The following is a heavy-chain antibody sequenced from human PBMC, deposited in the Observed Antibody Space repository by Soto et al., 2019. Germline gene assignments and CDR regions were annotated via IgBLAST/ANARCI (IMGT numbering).Heavy chain of an antibody. CDR2: IKSKTDGGTT. Sequence: EVQLVESGGGLVKPGGSLRLSCAASGFTFSNAWMNWVRQATGKGLEWVGRIKSKTDGGTTDYAAPVKGRFTISRDDSKSTLYLQMNSLKTEDTAVYYCTTDSLRGYSYGYYYFDYWGQGTLVTVSS. CDR3: TTDSLRGYSYGYYYFDY. J-gene: IGHJ4*02. D-gene: IGHD5-18*01. V-gene: IGHV3-15*07. CDR1: GFTFSNAW.